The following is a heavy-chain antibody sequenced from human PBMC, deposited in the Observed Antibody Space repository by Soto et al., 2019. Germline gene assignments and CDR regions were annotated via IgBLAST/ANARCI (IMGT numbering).Heavy chain of an antibody. Sequence: SETLSLTCTVSGVSISSYYWSWIRQPPGKGLEWIGYIYYSGSTNYNPSLKSRVTISVDTSKNQFSLKLSSVTAADTAVYYCARNYREFGSYYDSSGYYYRAFDIWGQGTMVTVSS. CDR1: GVSISSYY. J-gene: IGHJ3*02. V-gene: IGHV4-59*01. CDR3: ARNYREFGSYYDSSGYYYRAFDI. CDR2: IYYSGST. D-gene: IGHD3-22*01.